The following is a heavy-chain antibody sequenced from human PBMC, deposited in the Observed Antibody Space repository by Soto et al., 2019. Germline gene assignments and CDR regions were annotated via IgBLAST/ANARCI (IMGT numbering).Heavy chain of an antibody. J-gene: IGHJ6*02. D-gene: IGHD3-10*01. Sequence: QVQVVQSGVEVRRPGSSVKVSCKASGDTFKNCVISWVRQAPGQGLEWMGGIIPLFGTTALAQRFQGRLTITTDETTTTAYLELSRLRSEDTATYYCAAEMGFGKLSVVWGQGTTVIVSS. V-gene: IGHV1-69*01. CDR1: GDTFKNCV. CDR3: AAEMGFGKLSVV. CDR2: IIPLFGTT.